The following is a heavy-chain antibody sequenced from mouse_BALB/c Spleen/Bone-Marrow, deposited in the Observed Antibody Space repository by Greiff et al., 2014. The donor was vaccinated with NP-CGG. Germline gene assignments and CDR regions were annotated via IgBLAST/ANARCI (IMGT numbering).Heavy chain of an antibody. Sequence: VQLQQSGAELVRPGASVKLSCTASGTNIKDTYLHWVKQRPEQGLDWIGRIDPANGNTKYDPKFQGKATITADTSSNTAYLQLSSPTSEDTAVYYCARAIFDIYYGDWGQGTTLTVSS. V-gene: IGHV14-3*02. CDR2: IDPANGNT. D-gene: IGHD1-2*01. J-gene: IGHJ2*01. CDR3: ARAIFDIYYGD. CDR1: GTNIKDTY.